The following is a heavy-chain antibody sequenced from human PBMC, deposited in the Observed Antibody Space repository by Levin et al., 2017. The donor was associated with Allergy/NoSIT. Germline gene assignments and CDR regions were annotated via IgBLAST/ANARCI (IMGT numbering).Heavy chain of an antibody. CDR2: ISPNNGHT. D-gene: IGHD6-19*01. CDR1: GYTFRVYG. CDR3: ARDLGTGWYDNAFEI. J-gene: IGHJ3*02. Sequence: ASVKVSCKASGYTFRVYGIIWVRQAPGEGLEWLGWISPNNGHTKVSHKVQGRVTLTTDASTTTAYLDIRSLTSDDTAVYYCARDLGTGWYDNAFEIWGQGTLVSVSS. V-gene: IGHV1-18*01.